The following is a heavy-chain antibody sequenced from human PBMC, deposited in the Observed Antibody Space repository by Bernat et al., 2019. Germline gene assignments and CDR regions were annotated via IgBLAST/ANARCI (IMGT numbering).Heavy chain of an antibody. CDR3: AKDGQIVGATGFDY. Sequence: QVHLVESGGGVVQPGWSLRLSCAASGFTFSTYGMHWLRQTPGKGPEWLAVISYDSANKFYADSVKGRFTISRDNSKNSLYLQMDSLRPEDTAVYYCAKDGQIVGATGFDYWGQGTLVTVSS. V-gene: IGHV3-30*18. CDR1: GFTFSTYG. J-gene: IGHJ4*02. D-gene: IGHD2-21*01. CDR2: ISYDSANK.